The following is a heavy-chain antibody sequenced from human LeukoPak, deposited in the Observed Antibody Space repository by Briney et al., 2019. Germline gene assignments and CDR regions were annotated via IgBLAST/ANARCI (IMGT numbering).Heavy chain of an antibody. CDR1: GYTFTGYY. Sequence: ASVKVSCKASGYTFTGYYMHWVRQAPGQGLEWMGWINPNSGGTNYAQKFQGRVTMTRDTSISTAYKELSRLRSDDTAVYYCARVDSSNWYDSRGYFDYWGQGTLVTVSS. CDR2: INPNSGGT. V-gene: IGHV1-2*02. D-gene: IGHD6-13*01. CDR3: ARVDSSNWYDSRGYFDY. J-gene: IGHJ4*02.